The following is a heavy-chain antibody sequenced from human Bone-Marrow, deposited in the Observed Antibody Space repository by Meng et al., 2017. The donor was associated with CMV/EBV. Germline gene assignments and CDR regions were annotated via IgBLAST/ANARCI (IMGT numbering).Heavy chain of an antibody. CDR3: ASELAKGY. CDR1: GFTFSDYY. Sequence: GGSLRLSCAASGFTFSDYYMNWIRQAPGKGLEWISYISSSGSSIYYAGSVRGRFTISRDNAKNTLDLQMNSLRVEDTAVYYCASELAKGYWGRGTLVTGSS. J-gene: IGHJ4*02. CDR2: ISSSGSSI. D-gene: IGHD1-1*01. V-gene: IGHV3-11*04.